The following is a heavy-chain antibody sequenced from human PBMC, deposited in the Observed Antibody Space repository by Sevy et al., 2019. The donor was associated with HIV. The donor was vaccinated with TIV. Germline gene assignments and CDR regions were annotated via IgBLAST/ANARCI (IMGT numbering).Heavy chain of an antibody. CDR2: ISYDGSNK. CDR1: GFTFSSYG. CDR3: AKDHVNCSSTSCPSVDYYYGMDV. Sequence: GRSLRLSCAASGFTFSSYGMHWVRQAPGKGLEWVAVISYDGSNKYYADSVKGRFTISRDNSKNTLYLQMNSLRAEDTAVYYCAKDHVNCSSTSCPSVDYYYGMDVWGQGTTVTVSS. V-gene: IGHV3-30*18. J-gene: IGHJ6*02. D-gene: IGHD2-2*01.